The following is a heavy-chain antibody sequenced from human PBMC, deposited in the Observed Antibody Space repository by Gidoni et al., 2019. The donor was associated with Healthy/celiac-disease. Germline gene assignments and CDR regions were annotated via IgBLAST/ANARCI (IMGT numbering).Heavy chain of an antibody. CDR2: ISSSGSTI. V-gene: IGHV3-48*03. Sequence: EVQLVESGGGLVQPGGSLRLSCAASGFTFSSYEMNWVRQAPGKGLEWVSYISSSGSTIYYADSVKGRFTISRDNAKNSLYLQMNSLRAEDTAVYYCASIEMAPVYDAFDIWGQGTMVTVSS. CDR1: GFTFSSYE. J-gene: IGHJ3*02. D-gene: IGHD5-12*01. CDR3: ASIEMAPVYDAFDI.